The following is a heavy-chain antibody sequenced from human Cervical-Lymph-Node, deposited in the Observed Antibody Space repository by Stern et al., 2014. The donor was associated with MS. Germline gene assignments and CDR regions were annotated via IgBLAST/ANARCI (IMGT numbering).Heavy chain of an antibody. CDR3: ARANYDFWSGYPDFHYYGMDV. CDR2: ISYGGSNK. V-gene: IGHV3-30-3*01. Sequence: VQLVASGGGVVQPGRSLRLSCAASGFTFSSYAMHWVRQAPGKGLAWVAVISYGGSNKYYADSVKGRFTISRDNSKNTLYLQMNSLRAEDTAVYYCARANYDFWSGYPDFHYYGMDVWGQGTTVTVSS. CDR1: GFTFSSYA. D-gene: IGHD3-3*01. J-gene: IGHJ6*02.